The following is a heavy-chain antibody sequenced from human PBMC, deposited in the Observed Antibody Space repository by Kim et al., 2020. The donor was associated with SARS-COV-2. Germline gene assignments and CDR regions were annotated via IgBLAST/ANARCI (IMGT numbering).Heavy chain of an antibody. J-gene: IGHJ5*02. CDR2: IRYDKAEK. V-gene: IGHV3-7*01. CDR1: GFTLSGSW. D-gene: IGHD3-10*01. Sequence: GGSLRLSCAASGFTLSGSWMTWVRQAPGKGLEWVANIRYDKAEKNYVDSSKGRFSISRDIAKNSLYLQMNSLRAEDTAVYYCVKGGWFGLSWGQGILVTVSS. CDR3: VKGGWFGLS.